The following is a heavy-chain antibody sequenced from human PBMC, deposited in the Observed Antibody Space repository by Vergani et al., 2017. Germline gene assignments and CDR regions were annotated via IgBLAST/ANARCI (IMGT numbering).Heavy chain of an antibody. J-gene: IGHJ4*02. V-gene: IGHV3-23*01. D-gene: IGHD3/OR15-3a*01. CDR2: ISGSGGST. CDR3: AKEPSKDFRGDY. Sequence: EVQLLESGGGLVQPGGSLRLSCAASGFTFSSYAMSWVRQAPGKGLEWVSAISGSGGSTYYEDSVKGWFTISRDNSKYTLYLQMNSPRAEATAVDYCAKEPSKDFRGDYWGQGTLVTVSS. CDR1: GFTFSSYA.